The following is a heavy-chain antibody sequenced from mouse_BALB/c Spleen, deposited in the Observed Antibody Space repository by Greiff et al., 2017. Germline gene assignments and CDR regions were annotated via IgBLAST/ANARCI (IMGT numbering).Heavy chain of an antibody. CDR1: GYTFTDYE. J-gene: IGHJ3*01. V-gene: IGHV1-15*01. CDR2: IDPETGGT. D-gene: IGHD4-1*01. CDR3: TPPSND. Sequence: QVQLKQSGAELVRPGASVTLSCKASGYTFTDYEMHWVKQTPVHGLEWIGAIDPETGGTAYNQKFKGKATLTADKSSSTAYMELRSLTSEDSAVYYCTPPSNDWGQGTLVTVSA.